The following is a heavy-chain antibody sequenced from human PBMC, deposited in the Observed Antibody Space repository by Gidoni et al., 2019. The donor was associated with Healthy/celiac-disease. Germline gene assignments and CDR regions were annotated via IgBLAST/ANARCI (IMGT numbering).Heavy chain of an antibody. D-gene: IGHD3-10*01. CDR1: GVSFDDYA. CDR3: ARGGSWSFSYYYYGMDV. J-gene: IGHJ6*02. V-gene: IGHV3-9*01. Sequence: EVQMVESGGGLVQPGRSLRSSCAASGVSFDDYAMHWVRQCPGKGREWVAGISWKSGSIGHADSVKGRFTISRDNAKNSLYLQMNSLRAEDTALYYCARGGSWSFSYYYYGMDVWGQGTTVTVSS. CDR2: ISWKSGSI.